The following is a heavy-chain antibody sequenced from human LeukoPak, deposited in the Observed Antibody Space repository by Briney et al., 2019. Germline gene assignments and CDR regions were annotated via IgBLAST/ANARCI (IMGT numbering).Heavy chain of an antibody. Sequence: GGSLRLSCAASGFTFSSYWMHWVRQAPGKGLVWVSRINGDGSTTAYAGSVKGRFTFSRDNAKNTLYLQMNSLRAEDTAVYYCARETFAADNAFDIWGPGTMVTVSS. D-gene: IGHD3-9*01. CDR1: GFTFSSYW. CDR3: ARETFAADNAFDI. V-gene: IGHV3-74*01. J-gene: IGHJ3*02. CDR2: INGDGSTT.